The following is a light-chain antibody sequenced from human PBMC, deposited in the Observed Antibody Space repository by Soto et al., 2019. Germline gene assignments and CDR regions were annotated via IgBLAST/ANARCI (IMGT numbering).Light chain of an antibody. CDR3: QQRSNWRT. V-gene: IGKV3-11*01. CDR1: QSVSSY. CDR2: DAS. Sequence: EIVLTQSPATLSLSPGERATLSCRASQSVSSYLAWYQQKPGQAPRLLIYDASNRATGIPARFSGSGSGTDCTLTISSLEPEDFAVYYCQQRSNWRTFGGGTKVDNK. J-gene: IGKJ4*01.